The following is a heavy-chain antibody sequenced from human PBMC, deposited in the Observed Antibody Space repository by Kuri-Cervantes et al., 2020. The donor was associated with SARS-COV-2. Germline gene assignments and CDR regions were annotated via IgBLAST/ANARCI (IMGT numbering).Heavy chain of an antibody. V-gene: IGHV1-18*01. J-gene: IGHJ6*03. Sequence: WVRQAPGQGLGWMGWISAYNGNTNYAQKLQGRVTMTTDTSTSTAYMELRSLRSDDTAVYYCARDSDYYGSGSYYPFGYYYYYMDVKGKGTTVTVSS. CDR3: ARDSDYYGSGSYYPFGYYYYYMDV. CDR2: ISAYNGNT. D-gene: IGHD3-10*01.